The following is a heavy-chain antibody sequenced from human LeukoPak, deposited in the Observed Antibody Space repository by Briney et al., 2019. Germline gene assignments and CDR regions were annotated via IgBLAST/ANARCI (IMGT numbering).Heavy chain of an antibody. J-gene: IGHJ4*02. Sequence: GGSLRLSCAASGFTFSSYAMSWVRQAPGKGLEWVSGISGSGGSTCYADSVKGRFSISRDNSKNTLYLQMNSLRVEDTAVYYCAKAREGAAVAGTERYLDYWGQGTLVTVSS. CDR1: GFTFSSYA. CDR3: AKAREGAAVAGTERYLDY. CDR2: ISGSGGST. V-gene: IGHV3-23*01. D-gene: IGHD6-19*01.